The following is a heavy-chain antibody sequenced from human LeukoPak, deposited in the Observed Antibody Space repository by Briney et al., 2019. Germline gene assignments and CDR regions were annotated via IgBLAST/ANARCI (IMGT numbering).Heavy chain of an antibody. J-gene: IGHJ6*02. D-gene: IGHD3-10*01. Sequence: ASVKVSCKASGYTFTSYGISWVRQAPGQGLEWMGWISAYNGNTNYAQKLQGRVTMTTDTSTSTAYMELRSLRSDDTAVYYCARDPLKGIPWFGGVNYGMDVWGQGTTVTVSS. CDR2: ISAYNGNT. CDR3: ARDPLKGIPWFGGVNYGMDV. CDR1: GYTFTSYG. V-gene: IGHV1-18*01.